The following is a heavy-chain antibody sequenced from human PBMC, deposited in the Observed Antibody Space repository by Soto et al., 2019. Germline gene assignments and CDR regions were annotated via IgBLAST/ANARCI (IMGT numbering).Heavy chain of an antibody. CDR1: GFTFSSYS. J-gene: IGHJ3*02. Sequence: SGGSLRLSCAASGFTFSSYSMNWVRQAPGKGLEWVSSISSSSSYIYYADSVKGRFTISRDNAKNSLYLQMNSLRAEDTAVYYCARAVPKYYYDSSGYLFAAFDIWGQGTMATVSS. D-gene: IGHD3-22*01. CDR2: ISSSSSYI. V-gene: IGHV3-21*01. CDR3: ARAVPKYYYDSSGYLFAAFDI.